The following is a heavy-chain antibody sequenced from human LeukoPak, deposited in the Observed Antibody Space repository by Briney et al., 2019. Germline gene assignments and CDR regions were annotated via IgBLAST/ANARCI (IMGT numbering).Heavy chain of an antibody. D-gene: IGHD2-2*01. J-gene: IGHJ5*02. CDR3: AREPTAMVSLNWFDP. V-gene: IGHV1-18*01. Sequence: ASVKVSCKASRYTFTNYGITWVRPAPRQGLEWMGWISAYNGNTNYGQKFQDRVNMTTDTSATTAYMELRSLKSDDTAVYYCAREPTAMVSLNWFDPWGQGTLVTVSS. CDR2: ISAYNGNT. CDR1: RYTFTNYG.